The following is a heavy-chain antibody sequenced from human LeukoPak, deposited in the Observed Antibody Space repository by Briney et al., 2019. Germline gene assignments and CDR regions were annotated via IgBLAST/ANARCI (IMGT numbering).Heavy chain of an antibody. CDR3: AREVPYYYGSGSLSDY. V-gene: IGHV3-21*01. CDR1: GFTFSSYS. Sequence: GGSLRLSCAASGFTFSSYSMNWVRQAPGKGLEWVSSISSSSSYIYYADSVKGRFTISRDNAKNSLYLQMNSLRAEDTAVYYCAREVPYYYGSGSLSDYWGQGTLVTVSS. J-gene: IGHJ4*02. D-gene: IGHD3-10*01. CDR2: ISSSSSYI.